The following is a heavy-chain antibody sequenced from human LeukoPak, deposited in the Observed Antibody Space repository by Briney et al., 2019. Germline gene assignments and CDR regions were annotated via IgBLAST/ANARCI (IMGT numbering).Heavy chain of an antibody. D-gene: IGHD1-14*01. V-gene: IGHV3-74*01. CDR2: VKSDGTAT. J-gene: IGHJ4*02. CDR3: VRKFATGD. CDR1: GFTFSSHL. Sequence: PRRSLRLSCAASGFTFSSHLMHWVRHAQGAGLVWVSSVKSDGTATNYADSVKGRFTISRDNAKNTLYLQMNSLRVEDTAVYYCVRKFATGDWGQGTLVTVSS.